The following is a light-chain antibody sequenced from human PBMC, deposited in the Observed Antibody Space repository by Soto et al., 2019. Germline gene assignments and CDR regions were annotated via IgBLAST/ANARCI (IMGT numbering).Light chain of an antibody. Sequence: EIVLTQSPGTLSLSPGERATLSCRASQSVSSSYLAWYQQKPGQAPRLLIYGASSRATGIPDRFNGSGSGTDFTLNISRLEAEDFAVYYCQKYGSSPPWTFGQGTKV. CDR3: QKYGSSPPWT. J-gene: IGKJ1*01. CDR1: QSVSSSY. CDR2: GAS. V-gene: IGKV3-20*01.